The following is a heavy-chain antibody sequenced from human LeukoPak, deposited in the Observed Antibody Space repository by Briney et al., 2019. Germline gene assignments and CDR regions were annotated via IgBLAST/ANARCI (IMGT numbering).Heavy chain of an antibody. Sequence: GGSLRLSCAASGFTFNSYWMSWVRQAPGKGLEWVSYISSSGSTIYYADSVKGRFTISRDNSKNSLYLQMNSLRAEDTALYYCAKDIRGSTSWYGLDYWGQGTLVTVSS. CDR3: AKDIRGSTSWYGLDY. D-gene: IGHD6-13*01. J-gene: IGHJ4*02. CDR2: ISSSGSTI. CDR1: GFTFNSYW. V-gene: IGHV3-48*04.